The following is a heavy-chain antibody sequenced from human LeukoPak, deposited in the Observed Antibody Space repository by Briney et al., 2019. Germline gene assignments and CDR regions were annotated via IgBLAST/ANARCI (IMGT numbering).Heavy chain of an antibody. V-gene: IGHV5-51*01. Sequence: GEPLKISRKGSGYSFTSYWIGWVRQMPGKGLELMGIIYPGDSDTRYSPSFEGQVTISADKSINTAYMQWSSLKASDTAMYFCARHDSVTADRDWGQGTLVTVSS. CDR1: GYSFTSYW. D-gene: IGHD2-21*02. CDR3: ARHDSVTADRD. J-gene: IGHJ4*02. CDR2: IYPGDSDT.